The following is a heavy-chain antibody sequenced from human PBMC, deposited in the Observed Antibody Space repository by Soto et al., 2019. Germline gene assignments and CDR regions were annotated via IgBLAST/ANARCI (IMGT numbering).Heavy chain of an antibody. Sequence: SETLSLTCTVSGGSISSSSYYWGWIRQPPGKGLEWIGSIYYSGSTYYNPSLKSRVTISVDTSKNQFSLKLSSVTAADTAVYYCARHNYDFRSGYSRPYYFDYWGQGTLLTVSS. CDR2: IYYSGST. CDR1: GGSISSSSYY. V-gene: IGHV4-39*01. D-gene: IGHD3-3*01. CDR3: ARHNYDFRSGYSRPYYFDY. J-gene: IGHJ4*02.